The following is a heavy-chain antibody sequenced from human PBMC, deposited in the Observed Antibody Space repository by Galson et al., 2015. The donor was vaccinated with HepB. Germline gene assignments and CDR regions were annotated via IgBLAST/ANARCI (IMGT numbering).Heavy chain of an antibody. D-gene: IGHD4-17*01. CDR1: GFTVSSNY. Sequence: SLRLSCAASGFTVSSNYMSWVRQAPGKGLEWVSVIYSGGSTYYADSVKGRFTISRDNSKNTLYLQMNSLRAEDTAVYYCARDSTVTRRTKGVRYGMDVWGQGTMVTVSS. J-gene: IGHJ6*02. CDR3: ARDSTVTRRTKGVRYGMDV. V-gene: IGHV3-66*01. CDR2: IYSGGST.